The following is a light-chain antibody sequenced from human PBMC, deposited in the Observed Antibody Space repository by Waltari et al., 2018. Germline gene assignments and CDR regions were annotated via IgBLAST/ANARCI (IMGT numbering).Light chain of an antibody. V-gene: IGKV1-12*01. Sequence: DIQMPQSPSSVSASVGERVIITCRASQDISRWLAWYQQTPGKAPKFLIYDASTLQSGVPSRFSGTGSGTEFTLTISSLQPEDFATYYCQHGNTFPLTFGGGTKVEIK. CDR2: DAS. CDR1: QDISRW. CDR3: QHGNTFPLT. J-gene: IGKJ4*01.